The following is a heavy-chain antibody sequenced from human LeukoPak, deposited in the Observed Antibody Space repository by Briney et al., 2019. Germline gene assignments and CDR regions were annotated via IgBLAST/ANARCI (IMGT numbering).Heavy chain of an antibody. J-gene: IGHJ4*02. D-gene: IGHD3-10*01. CDR1: GGSISSSSDY. V-gene: IGHV4-61*01. Sequence: SETLSLTCTVSGGSISSSSDYWSWIRQPPGTGLEWIGYIYYSGSTNYNPSLKSRVTISVDTSKNQFSLKLSSVTAADTAVYYCARVGPGVPFDYWGQGTLVTVSS. CDR2: IYYSGST. CDR3: ARVGPGVPFDY.